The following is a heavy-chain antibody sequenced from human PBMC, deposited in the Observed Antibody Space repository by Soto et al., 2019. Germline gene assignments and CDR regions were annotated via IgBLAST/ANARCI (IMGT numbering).Heavy chain of an antibody. D-gene: IGHD5-18*01. CDR1: GYTFTSYY. J-gene: IGHJ3*02. Sequence: ASVKVSCKASGYTFTSYYMHWVRQAPGQGLEWMGIINPSGGSTSHAQKFQGRVTMTRDTSTSTVYMELSSLRSEDTAVYYCARWSYSYGPRVDAFDIWGQGTMVTVSS. CDR2: INPSGGST. CDR3: ARWSYSYGPRVDAFDI. V-gene: IGHV1-46*01.